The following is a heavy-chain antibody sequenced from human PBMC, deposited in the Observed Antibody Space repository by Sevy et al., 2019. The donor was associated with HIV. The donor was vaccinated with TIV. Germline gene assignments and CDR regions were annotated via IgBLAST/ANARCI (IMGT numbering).Heavy chain of an antibody. J-gene: IGHJ6*02. D-gene: IGHD3-10*01. V-gene: IGHV4-59*01. Sequence: SETLSLTCSVSGGSISSYYWSWIRQPPGKGLEWIGYIYNSGSSNYNPSLNSRVTISVDTSKNQFSLKLSSVTAADTAVYYCARGGGAKDYGMDVWGQGTTVTVSS. CDR2: IYNSGSS. CDR1: GGSISSYY. CDR3: ARGGGAKDYGMDV.